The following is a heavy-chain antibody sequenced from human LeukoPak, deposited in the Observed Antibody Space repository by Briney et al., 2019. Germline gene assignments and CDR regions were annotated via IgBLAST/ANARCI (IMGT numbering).Heavy chain of an antibody. D-gene: IGHD3-22*01. CDR3: ARWHRYYYDSSGYTYMGPDAFDI. J-gene: IGHJ3*02. V-gene: IGHV1-69*13. Sequence: SVKVSCKASGGTFSSYAISWVRQAPGQGLEWMGGIIPIFGTANYAQKFQGRVTITADESTSTAYMELSSLRSEDTAVYYCARWHRYYYDSSGYTYMGPDAFDIWGQGTMVTVSS. CDR2: IIPIFGTA. CDR1: GGTFSSYA.